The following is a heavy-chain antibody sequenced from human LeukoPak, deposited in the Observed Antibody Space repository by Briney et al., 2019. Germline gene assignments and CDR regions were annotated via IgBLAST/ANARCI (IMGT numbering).Heavy chain of an antibody. V-gene: IGHV4-61*02. CDR2: IHTSGST. D-gene: IGHD5-24*01. CDR1: GGSISSGSYY. Sequence: SQTLSLTCTVSGGSISSGSYYWSWIRQPAGEGLEWIGRIHTSGSTNYNPSLKSRVTISVDTSKNQFSLKLSSVTAADTAVYYCAREERGDGYNLYFDYWGQGTLVTVSS. J-gene: IGHJ4*02. CDR3: AREERGDGYNLYFDY.